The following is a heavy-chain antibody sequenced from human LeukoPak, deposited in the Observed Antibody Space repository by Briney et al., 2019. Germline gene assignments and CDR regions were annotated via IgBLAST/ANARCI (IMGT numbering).Heavy chain of an antibody. CDR3: ARGGSWIQLTY. J-gene: IGHJ4*02. V-gene: IGHV1-69*13. Sequence: SVKGSCKASGGTFSSYAISWVRQATGQGLEWMGGIIPIFGTANYAQKFQGRVTITADESTSTAYMELSSLRSEDTAVYYCARGGSWIQLTYWGQGTLVTVSS. CDR2: IIPIFGTA. CDR1: GGTFSSYA. D-gene: IGHD5-18*01.